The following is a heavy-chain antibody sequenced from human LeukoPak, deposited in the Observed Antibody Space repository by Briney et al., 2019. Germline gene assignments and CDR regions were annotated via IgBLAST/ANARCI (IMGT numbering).Heavy chain of an antibody. CDR2: IYYSGST. D-gene: IGHD3-10*01. J-gene: IGHJ4*02. Sequence: PSETLSLTCTVSDGSISGYYWSWIRQPPGKGLEWIGYIYYSGSTNYNPSLKSRVTISVDTSKNQFSLKLSSVTAADTAVYYCARFPSDSGSYYEGDGWGQGTLVTVSS. CDR3: ARFPSDSGSYYEGDG. V-gene: IGHV4-59*12. CDR1: DGSISGYY.